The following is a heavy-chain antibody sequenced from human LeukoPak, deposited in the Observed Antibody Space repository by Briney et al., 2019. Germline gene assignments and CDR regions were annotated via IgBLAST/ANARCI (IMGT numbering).Heavy chain of an antibody. Sequence: SETLSLTCTVSGGSISSYYWSWIRQPPGKGLEWIGYIYYSGSTNYNPSLKSRVTISVDTSKNQFSLKLSSVTAADTAVYYCAGDSGTTGEVKFDPWGRGTLVTVSS. CDR1: GGSISSYY. V-gene: IGHV4-59*12. J-gene: IGHJ5*02. CDR2: IYYSGST. D-gene: IGHD3-10*01. CDR3: AGDSGTTGEVKFDP.